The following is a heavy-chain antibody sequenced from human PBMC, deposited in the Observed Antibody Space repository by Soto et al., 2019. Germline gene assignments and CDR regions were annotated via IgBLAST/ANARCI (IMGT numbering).Heavy chain of an antibody. D-gene: IGHD4-17*01. Sequence: QVQLQESGPGLVKPSETLSLTCTVSGGSVSSGSYYWSWIRQPPGKGLEWIGYIYYSGSTNYNPSLKSRVTISVDTSKNQFSLKLSSVTAADTAVYYCARGIYDYGDYIGAFDIWGQGTMVTVSS. J-gene: IGHJ3*02. CDR3: ARGIYDYGDYIGAFDI. CDR2: IYYSGST. V-gene: IGHV4-61*01. CDR1: GGSVSSGSYY.